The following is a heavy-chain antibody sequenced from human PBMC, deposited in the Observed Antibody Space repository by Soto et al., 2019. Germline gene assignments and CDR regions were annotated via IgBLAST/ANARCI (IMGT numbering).Heavy chain of an antibody. D-gene: IGHD2-2*02. CDR1: GCSINNNNW. J-gene: IGHJ6*02. CDR2: IFHSETA. CDR3: ARAATPYRYGLDV. Sequence: PSEALSLTCTVSGCSINNNNWWSWVRQSPGKGLEYIGEIFHSETANYNPSLKSRVTISIDKSKNQFSLRLTSVTAADTAVYYCARAATPYRYGLDVWGQGTTVTVSS. V-gene: IGHV4-4*02.